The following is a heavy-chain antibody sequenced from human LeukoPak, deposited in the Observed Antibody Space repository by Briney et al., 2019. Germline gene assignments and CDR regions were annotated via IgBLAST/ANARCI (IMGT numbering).Heavy chain of an antibody. CDR3: ARDYYYDSSGYTDAFDI. Sequence: GGSLRLSCAASGFNFDDYGMGWVRQAPGKGLEWVSGVNWKGGSTTYADSVKGRFTISRDNAKNSLYMQMNSLRAEDTALYHCARDYYYDSSGYTDAFDIWGQGTMVTVSS. CDR2: VNWKGGST. D-gene: IGHD3-22*01. V-gene: IGHV3-20*01. J-gene: IGHJ3*02. CDR1: GFNFDDYG.